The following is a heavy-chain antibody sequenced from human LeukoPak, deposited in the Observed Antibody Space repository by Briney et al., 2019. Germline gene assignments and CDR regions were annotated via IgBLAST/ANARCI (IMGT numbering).Heavy chain of an antibody. CDR1: GFNFTNYN. Sequence: GVSLRLSCAASGFNFTNYNMNWVRQAPGKGLEGGSSIHSSSGSIYYADSLKGRFTISRDNAKNSLYLHMNSLRAEDTAVYYCARDLAWDAFDIWGQGTMVTVSS. CDR3: ARDLAWDAFDI. CDR2: IHSSSGSI. J-gene: IGHJ3*02. V-gene: IGHV3-21*01.